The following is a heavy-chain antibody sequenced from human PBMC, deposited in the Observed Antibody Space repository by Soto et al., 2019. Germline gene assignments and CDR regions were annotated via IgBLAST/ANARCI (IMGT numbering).Heavy chain of an antibody. J-gene: IGHJ4*02. CDR2: IYPTCSDT. CDR3: ARTVREQWLADY. CDR1: GYSFSTSW. D-gene: IGHD6-19*01. V-gene: IGHV5-51*01. Sequence: GGSLKISCKDSGYSFSTSWIGWVRQRPGKGLEWMGIIYPTCSDTRYSPAYQVQVSISADKSISTAYQQWSSLKASDTAMYYCARTVREQWLADYWGRGTLVTVSS.